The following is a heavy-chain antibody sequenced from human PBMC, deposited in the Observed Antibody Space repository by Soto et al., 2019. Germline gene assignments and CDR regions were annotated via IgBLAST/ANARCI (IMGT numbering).Heavy chain of an antibody. Sequence: SETLSLTCTVSGGSISNYYWSWIRQPPGKGLEWIGYIYYSGSTNYNPSLKSRVTISLDTSKNQFSLKLSSVTAADTAVYYCARIYCSTSNCKYYYYMDVWGKGTTVTVSS. CDR2: IYYSGST. V-gene: IGHV4-59*01. D-gene: IGHD2-2*01. J-gene: IGHJ6*03. CDR1: GGSISNYY. CDR3: ARIYCSTSNCKYYYYMDV.